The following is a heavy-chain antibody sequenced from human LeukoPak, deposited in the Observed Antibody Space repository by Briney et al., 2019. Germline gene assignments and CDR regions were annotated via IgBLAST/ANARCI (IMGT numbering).Heavy chain of an antibody. D-gene: IGHD6-13*01. V-gene: IGHV3-7*01. CDR2: IKQDGSEK. J-gene: IGHJ6*03. Sequence: PGGSLRPSCAASGLTFSSYWMTWVRQAPRKGLEWVANIKQDGSEKYYVDSVKGRFTISRDNAKNSLYLQMNSLRAEDTAVYYCARLKQQLVRLLSRDTTYYYYYYMDVWGKGTTVTVSS. CDR3: ARLKQQLVRLLSRDTTYYYYYYMDV. CDR1: GLTFSSYW.